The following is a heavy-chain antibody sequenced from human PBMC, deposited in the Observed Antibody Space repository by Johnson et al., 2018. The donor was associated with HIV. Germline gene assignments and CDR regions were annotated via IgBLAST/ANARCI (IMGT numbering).Heavy chain of an antibody. Sequence: VQLVESGGGLVQPGRSLRLSCAASGFTFDDYAMHWVRQAPGKGLEWVSGISWNSGSIGYADSVKGRFTISRDNAKNSLYLQMNSLRAEDTALYYCAKEAYYYDSSGYPSDAFDIWGQGTMVTVSS. CDR3: AKEAYYYDSSGYPSDAFDI. J-gene: IGHJ3*02. V-gene: IGHV3-9*01. CDR2: ISWNSGSI. CDR1: GFTFDDYA. D-gene: IGHD3-22*01.